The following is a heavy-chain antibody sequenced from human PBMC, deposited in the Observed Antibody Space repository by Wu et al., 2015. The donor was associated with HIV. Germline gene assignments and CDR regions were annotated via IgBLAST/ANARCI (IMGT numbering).Heavy chain of an antibody. D-gene: IGHD6-19*01. J-gene: IGHJ5*02. CDR2: IIPIFGTV. Sequence: QVQLVQSGAEVKKPGSSVKVSCKASGDTFSSYPISWVRQAPGQGLEWMGGIIPIFGTVNYAQRLQGRVTITTDESTTTVYMELSSLKSEDTAVYYCARTHSKAAVVGPSNWFRPRGATGTLVIVSS. CDR3: ARTHSKAAVVGPSNWFRPR. CDR1: GDTFSSYP. V-gene: IGHV1-69*05.